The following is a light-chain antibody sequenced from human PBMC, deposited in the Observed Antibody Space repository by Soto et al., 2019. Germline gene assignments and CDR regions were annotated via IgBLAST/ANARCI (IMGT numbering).Light chain of an antibody. CDR3: QQHGSSPRT. J-gene: IGKJ2*01. CDR1: QSIYNNY. CDR2: GAF. Sequence: EIVLTQSPGTLSLSPGERATLSCRTSQSIYNNYLAWYQQRAGQAPRLLLYGAFHRAAGTPERFSASGSGTDFTLPISSMEPQDFAVDYCQQHGSSPRTFGQGTKLEIK. V-gene: IGKV3-20*01.